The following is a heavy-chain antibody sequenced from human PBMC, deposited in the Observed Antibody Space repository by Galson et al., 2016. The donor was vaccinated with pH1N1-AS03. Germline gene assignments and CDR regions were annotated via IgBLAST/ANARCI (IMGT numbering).Heavy chain of an antibody. CDR1: GGSLTDHQ. CDR3: ARGNPFLGSSWYEDS. J-gene: IGHJ4*02. CDR2: ISHSGIT. Sequence: SETLSLTCTVSGGSLTDHQWSWIRRSPGKGLEWIGEISHSGITDYNPSLKSRVSISVDTSKDQFSLNLSSMTAADAAVYYCARGNPFLGSSWYEDSWGQGTLVIVSS. V-gene: IGHV4-34*01. D-gene: IGHD6-13*01.